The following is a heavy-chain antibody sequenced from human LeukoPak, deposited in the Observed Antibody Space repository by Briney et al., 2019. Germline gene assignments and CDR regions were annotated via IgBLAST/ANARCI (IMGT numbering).Heavy chain of an antibody. CDR3: ARETTISPYYFDY. V-gene: IGHV1-8*01. CDR1: GYTFTSYD. J-gene: IGHJ4*02. CDR2: MSPNSGNT. Sequence: ASVKVSCKASGYTFTSYDITWVRQAPGQGLEWTGWMSPNSGNTGHAQKFQGRVTMTRNTSITTAYMELSSLTSEDTAVYYCARETTISPYYFDYWGLGSQVTVSP. D-gene: IGHD3-9*01.